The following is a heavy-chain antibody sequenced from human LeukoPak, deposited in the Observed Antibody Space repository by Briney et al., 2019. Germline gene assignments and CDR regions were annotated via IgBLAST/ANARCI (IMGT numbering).Heavy chain of an antibody. CDR3: ARESGFGEPFDY. CDR2: IYYSGST. D-gene: IGHD3-10*01. Sequence: SETLPLTCTVSGGSISSGDYYWSWIRQPPGKGLEWIGYIYYSGSTYYNPSLKSRVTISVDTSKNQFSLKLSSVTAADTAVYYCARESGFGEPFDYWGQGTLVTVSS. J-gene: IGHJ4*02. CDR1: GGSISSGDYY. V-gene: IGHV4-30-4*01.